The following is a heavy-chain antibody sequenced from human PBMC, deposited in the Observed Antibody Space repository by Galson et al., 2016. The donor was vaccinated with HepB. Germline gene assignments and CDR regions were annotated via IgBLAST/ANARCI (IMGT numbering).Heavy chain of an antibody. D-gene: IGHD6-19*01. CDR2: IWSDGSHE. CDR1: GSTFSSYA. CDR3: AKNSYSSAWYPDY. Sequence: SLRLSCAASGSTFSSYAMHWVRQAPGKGLEWVAVIWSDGSHEYYADSVKGRFTISRDNSKNTVYLQMNSLSAEDTAVYYCAKNSYSSAWYPDYWGQGTLVTVSS. J-gene: IGHJ4*02. V-gene: IGHV3-33*06.